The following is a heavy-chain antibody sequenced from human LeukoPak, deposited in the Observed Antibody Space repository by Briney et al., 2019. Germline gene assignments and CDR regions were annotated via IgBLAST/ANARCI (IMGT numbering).Heavy chain of an antibody. J-gene: IGHJ4*02. CDR2: ISYDGSNK. Sequence: GGSLRLSCAASGFTFSSYGMHWVRQAPGKGLEWVAVISYDGSNKYYADSVKGRFTISRDNSKNTLYLQMNSLRAEDTAVYYCAKSEEAFCFDYWGQGPLVTVSS. V-gene: IGHV3-30*18. CDR3: AKSEEAFCFDY. CDR1: GFTFSSYG.